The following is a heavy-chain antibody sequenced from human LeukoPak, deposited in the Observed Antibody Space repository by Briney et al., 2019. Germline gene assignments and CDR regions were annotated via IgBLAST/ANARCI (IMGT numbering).Heavy chain of an antibody. J-gene: IGHJ4*02. CDR3: ARSRITMIVVVDPFDY. D-gene: IGHD3-22*01. CDR1: GYTFTGYY. Sequence: ASVKVSCEASGYTFTGYYMHWVRQAPGQGLEWMGWINPNSGGTNYAQKFQGRVTMTRDTSISTAYMELSRLRSDDTAVYYCARSRITMIVVVDPFDYWGQGTLVTVSS. V-gene: IGHV1-2*02. CDR2: INPNSGGT.